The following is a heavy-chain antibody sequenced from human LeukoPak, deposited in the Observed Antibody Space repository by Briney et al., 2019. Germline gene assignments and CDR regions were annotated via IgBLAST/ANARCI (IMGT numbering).Heavy chain of an antibody. J-gene: IGHJ3*02. V-gene: IGHV4-34*01. CDR1: GGSFSGYY. CDR2: INHSGST. D-gene: IGHD1-26*01. CDR3: ARLTWYSGSWDAFDI. Sequence: KPSETLSLTCAVYGGSFSGYYWSWIRQPPGKGLEWIGEINHSGSTNYNPSLKSRVTISVDTSKNQFSLKLSSVTAADTAVYYCARLTWYSGSWDAFDIWGQGTMVTVSS.